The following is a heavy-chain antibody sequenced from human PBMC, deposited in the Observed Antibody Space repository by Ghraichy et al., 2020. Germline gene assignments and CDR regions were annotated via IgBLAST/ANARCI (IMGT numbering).Heavy chain of an antibody. V-gene: IGHV3-23*01. D-gene: IGHD2-2*01. CDR1: GFTFSSFG. CDR2: IGSRGDRT. CDR3: ANVAIGSCSSTSCYH. Sequence: GGSLRLSCAASGFTFSSFGMSWVRQAPGKGLEWVSTIGSRGDRTYYADSVKGQFTISRDNSKNTLYLQMNSLRAEDTAVYYCANVAIGSCSSTSCYHWGRGTLVTVSS. J-gene: IGHJ5*02.